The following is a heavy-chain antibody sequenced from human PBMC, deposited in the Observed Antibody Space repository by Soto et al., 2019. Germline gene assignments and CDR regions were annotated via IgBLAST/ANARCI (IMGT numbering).Heavy chain of an antibody. CDR1: GFTFSSYA. V-gene: IGHV3-23*01. CDR3: AKGSSGWRGYFDY. D-gene: IGHD6-19*01. J-gene: IGHJ4*02. CDR2: FSGSGGST. Sequence: EVQLLEAGGGLVQPGGSLRLSCVASGFTFSSYAMCWVRQAPGKGLEWGSAFSGSGGSTYYADCVKGPVTISRDNSKNPLYLQNDSLRAEETAVYYCAKGSSGWRGYFDYWGQGTLVTASS.